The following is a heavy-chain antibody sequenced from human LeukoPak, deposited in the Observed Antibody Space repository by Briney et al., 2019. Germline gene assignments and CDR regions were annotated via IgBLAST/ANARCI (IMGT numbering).Heavy chain of an antibody. CDR1: GFTFRSYG. D-gene: IGHD1-1*01. CDR2: IWHDGKNK. J-gene: IGHJ4*02. CDR3: ARCAERIHDPENYFDY. V-gene: IGHV3-33*01. Sequence: PERSLRLSCAASGFTFRSYGTHWVRQAPGKGLEWVAVIWHDGKNKYYADSVKGRFTISRDNSKNMLYLQMNSLRAEDTAVYYCARCAERIHDPENYFDYWGQGTLVTVSS.